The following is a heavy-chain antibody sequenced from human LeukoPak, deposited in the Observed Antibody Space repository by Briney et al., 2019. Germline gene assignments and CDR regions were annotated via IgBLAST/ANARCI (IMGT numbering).Heavy chain of an antibody. CDR2: IYYSGST. D-gene: IGHD3-3*01. CDR3: ARAFASWYYDFWSGYYHKYNWFDP. J-gene: IGHJ5*02. Sequence: SETLSLTCTVSGGSISSSSYYWGWIRQPPGKGLEWIGSIYYSGSTYYNPSLKSRVTISVDTSKNQFSLKLSSVTAADTAVYYCARAFASWYYDFWSGYYHKYNWFDPWGQGTLVTVSS. CDR1: GGSISSSSYY. V-gene: IGHV4-39*07.